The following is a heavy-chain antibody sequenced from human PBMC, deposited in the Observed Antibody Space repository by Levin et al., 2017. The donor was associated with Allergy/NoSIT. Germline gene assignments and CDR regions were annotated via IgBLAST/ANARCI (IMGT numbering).Heavy chain of an antibody. CDR2: IYSGGST. CDR3: ARDPDYGDYVGSKSKVEFDY. J-gene: IGHJ4*02. D-gene: IGHD4-17*01. CDR1: GFTVSSNY. Sequence: GGSLRLSCAASGFTVSSNYMSWVRQAPGKGLEWVSVIYSGGSTYYADSVKGRFTISRDNSKNTLYLQMNSLRAEDTAVYYCARDPDYGDYVGSKSKVEFDYWGQGTLVTVSS. V-gene: IGHV3-66*01.